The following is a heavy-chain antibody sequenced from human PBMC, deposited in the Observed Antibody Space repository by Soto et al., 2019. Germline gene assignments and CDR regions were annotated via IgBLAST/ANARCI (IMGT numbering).Heavy chain of an antibody. CDR1: GGSINSYY. D-gene: IGHD3-22*01. V-gene: IGHV4-59*01. CDR2: IQYSGST. Sequence: PSETLSLTCTVSGGSINSYYWNWIRQPPGKGLEWIGYIQYSGSTDYNPSLKSRGTISVDTSKNQFSLKLSSVTAADTAVYYCARGYDSIRWYYFEHWGQGTLVTVSS. J-gene: IGHJ4*02. CDR3: ARGYDSIRWYYFEH.